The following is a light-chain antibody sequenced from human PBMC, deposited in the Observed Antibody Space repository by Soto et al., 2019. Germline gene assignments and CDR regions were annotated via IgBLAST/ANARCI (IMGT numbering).Light chain of an antibody. Sequence: IVLTQSPATLSLSPGERATLSCRASQGLXSYLAWYQRKPGQAPRILXACASSRATGSPDRFSGSGSATDFTLTISRLEPEDFAVYYCQQYESASSTFGQGTRLEIK. CDR1: QGLXSY. CDR2: CAS. J-gene: IGKJ5*01. CDR3: QQYESASST. V-gene: IGKV3-20*01.